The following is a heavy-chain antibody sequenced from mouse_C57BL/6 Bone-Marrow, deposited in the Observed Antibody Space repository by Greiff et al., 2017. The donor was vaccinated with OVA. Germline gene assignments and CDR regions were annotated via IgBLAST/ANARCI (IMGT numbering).Heavy chain of an antibody. D-gene: IGHD1-1*01. CDR2: INPSTGGT. V-gene: IGHV1-42*01. CDR1: GYSFTGYY. Sequence: EVKLMESGPELVKPGASVKISCKASGYSFTGYYMNWVKQSPEKSLEWIGEINPSTGGTTYNQKFKAKATLTVDKSSSTAYMQLKSLTSEDSAVYYCARRGLLRAWFAYWGQGTLVTVSA. J-gene: IGHJ3*01. CDR3: ARRGLLRAWFAY.